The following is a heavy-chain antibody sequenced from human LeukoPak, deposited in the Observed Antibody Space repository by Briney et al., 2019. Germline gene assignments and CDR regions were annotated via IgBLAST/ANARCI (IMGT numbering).Heavy chain of an antibody. D-gene: IGHD6-13*01. CDR2: ISYDGSNK. CDR1: GFTFSSYG. J-gene: IGHJ4*02. V-gene: IGHV3-30*18. CDR3: AKDWYSSSWYHPDY. Sequence: GRSLRLSCAASGFTFSSYGMHWVRQAPGKGLEWVAVISYDGSNKYYADSVKGRFTISRDNSKNTLYLQMNSLRAEDTAVYYCAKDWYSSSWYHPDYWGQGTLVTVSS.